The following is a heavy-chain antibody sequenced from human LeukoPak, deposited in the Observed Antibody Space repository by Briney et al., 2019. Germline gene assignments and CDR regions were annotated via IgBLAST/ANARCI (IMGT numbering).Heavy chain of an antibody. J-gene: IGHJ4*02. Sequence: GGSLRLSCLASGFTFDDYAMHWVRQAPGKGLEWVSGISWNSGRLGYADSVKGRFTISRDNAKNSLYLQMNSLRVEDTAFYYCAKPQVAATMRDIDYWGQGTLVTVSS. CDR3: AKPQVAATMRDIDY. D-gene: IGHD6-19*01. CDR1: GFTFDDYA. V-gene: IGHV3-9*01. CDR2: ISWNSGRL.